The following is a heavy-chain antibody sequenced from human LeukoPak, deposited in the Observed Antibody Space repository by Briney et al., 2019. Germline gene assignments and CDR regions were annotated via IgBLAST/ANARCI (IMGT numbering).Heavy chain of an antibody. CDR2: IRGSGDST. V-gene: IGHV3-23*01. Sequence: GGSLRLSCAASGFTFSSYSMNWVRQAPGKGLEWVSSIRGSGDSTYYADSVKGRFTISRDNSKNTLYLQVNNLRAEDTAVYYCAKVRNDILTAPVDYWGQGTLVTVSS. CDR1: GFTFSSYS. J-gene: IGHJ4*02. CDR3: AKVRNDILTAPVDY. D-gene: IGHD3-9*01.